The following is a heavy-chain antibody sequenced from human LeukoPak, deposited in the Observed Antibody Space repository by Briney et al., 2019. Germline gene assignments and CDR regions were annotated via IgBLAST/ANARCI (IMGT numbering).Heavy chain of an antibody. D-gene: IGHD5-12*01. J-gene: IGHJ4*02. V-gene: IGHV1-2*02. CDR1: GYTFTGYY. CDR2: INPNSGGT. Sequence: GPVKVSCKASGYTFTGYYMHWVRQAPGQGLEWMGWINPNSGGTSYAQKFQGRVTMTRDTSINTAYMELSRLRSDDTAAYYCAREEVAVATDYWGQGTLVTVSS. CDR3: AREEVAVATDY.